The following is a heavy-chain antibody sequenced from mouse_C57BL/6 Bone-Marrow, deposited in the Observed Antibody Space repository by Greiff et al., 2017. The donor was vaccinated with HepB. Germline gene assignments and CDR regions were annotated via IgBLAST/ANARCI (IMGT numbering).Heavy chain of an antibody. V-gene: IGHV3-6*01. Sequence: EVKLVESGPGLVKPSQSLSLTCSVTGYSITSGYYWNWIRQFPGNKLEWMGYISYDGSNNYNPSLKNRISITRDTSKNQFFLKLNSVTTEDTATYYCARVPITTVVATDWYFDVWGTGTTVTVSS. J-gene: IGHJ1*03. CDR1: GYSITSGYY. D-gene: IGHD1-1*01. CDR3: ARVPITTVVATDWYFDV. CDR2: ISYDGSN.